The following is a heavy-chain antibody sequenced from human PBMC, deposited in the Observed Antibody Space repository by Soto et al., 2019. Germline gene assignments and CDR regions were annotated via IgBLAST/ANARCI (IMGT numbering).Heavy chain of an antibody. Sequence: SVKVSCKASGGTFSSYAISWVRQAPGQGLEWMGGIIPIFGTANYAQKFQGRVTITADESTSTAYMELSSLRSEDTAVYYCARGSTNCSSISCSPVAYYYYYGMDVWGQGTTVTVSS. CDR3: ARGSTNCSSISCSPVAYYYYYGMDV. D-gene: IGHD2-2*01. J-gene: IGHJ6*02. V-gene: IGHV1-69*13. CDR2: IIPIFGTA. CDR1: GGTFSSYA.